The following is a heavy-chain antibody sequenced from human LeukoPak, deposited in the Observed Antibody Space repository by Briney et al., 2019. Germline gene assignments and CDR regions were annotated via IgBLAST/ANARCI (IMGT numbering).Heavy chain of an antibody. CDR1: GFTFSSYA. J-gene: IGHJ6*02. CDR2: IGTAGDT. D-gene: IGHD2-15*01. Sequence: GGSLRLSCAASGFTFSSYAMSWVRQAPGKGLEWVSAIGTAGDTYYPGSVKGRFTISRENAKNSLYLQMNSLRAGDTAVYYCARSLLGYVDYGMDVWGQGTTVTVSS. CDR3: ARSLLGYVDYGMDV. V-gene: IGHV3-13*01.